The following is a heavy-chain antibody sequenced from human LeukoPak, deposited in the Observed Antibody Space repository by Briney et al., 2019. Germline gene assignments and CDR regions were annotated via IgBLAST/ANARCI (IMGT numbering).Heavy chain of an antibody. V-gene: IGHV3-74*01. Sequence: GGSLRLTCAASGFTFSSYWMHWVRQAPGKGLVWVSHINSDGSWTSYADSVKGRFTISKDNAKNTVYLQMNSLRAEDTAVYYCVSFYETYWGRGTLVTVSS. CDR2: INSDGSWT. CDR1: GFTFSSYW. J-gene: IGHJ4*02. CDR3: VSFYETY. D-gene: IGHD2/OR15-2a*01.